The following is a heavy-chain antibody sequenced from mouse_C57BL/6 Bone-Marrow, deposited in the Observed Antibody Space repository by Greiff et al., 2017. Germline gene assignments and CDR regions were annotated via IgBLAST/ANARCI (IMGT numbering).Heavy chain of an antibody. D-gene: IGHD1-1*01. Sequence: LVESGAELVKPGASVKLSCTASGFNIKDYYMHWVKQRTEQGLEWIGRIDPEDGDTKYAPKFQGKATITADTSSNTAYLQLSSLTAEDTAVYYCARPTVVADWYFDVWGTGTTVTVSS. CDR2: IDPEDGDT. CDR1: GFNIKDYY. J-gene: IGHJ1*03. V-gene: IGHV14-2*01. CDR3: ARPTVVADWYFDV.